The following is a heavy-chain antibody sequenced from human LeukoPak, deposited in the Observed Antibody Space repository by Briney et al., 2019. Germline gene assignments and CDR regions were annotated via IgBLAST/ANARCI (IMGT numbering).Heavy chain of an antibody. CDR1: GFTFSSYA. CDR3: ARDQGALDI. V-gene: IGHV3-7*01. Sequence: PGGSLRLSCAASGFTFSSYAVSWVRQAPGKGLEWLANIKQDGSEKYYVDSVKGRFTISRDNAKNSLYLQMNSQRAEDTAIYYCARDQGALDIWGQGTMVTVSS. CDR2: IKQDGSEK. J-gene: IGHJ3*02.